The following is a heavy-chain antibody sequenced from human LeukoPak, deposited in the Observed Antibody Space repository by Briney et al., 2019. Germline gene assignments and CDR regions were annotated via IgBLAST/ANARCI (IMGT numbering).Heavy chain of an antibody. CDR2: INTNTGNP. CDR1: GYTFTSYA. J-gene: IGHJ4*02. V-gene: IGHV7-4-1*02. Sequence: ASVKVSCKASGYTFTSYAMNWVRQAPGQGLEWMGWINTNTGNPTYAQGFTGRFVFPLDTSVSTAYLQISGLKAEDTAVYYCARVAPAGNFDCWGQGTLVTVSS. CDR3: ARVAPAGNFDC. D-gene: IGHD1-1*01.